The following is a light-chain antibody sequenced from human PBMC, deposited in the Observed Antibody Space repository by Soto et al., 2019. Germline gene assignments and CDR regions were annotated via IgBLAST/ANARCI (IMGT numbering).Light chain of an antibody. CDR1: RSDVGGYNY. V-gene: IGLV2-14*01. CDR3: SSYTSSSTYV. J-gene: IGLJ1*01. CDR2: DVS. Sequence: QSALTQPASVSGSPGQSITISCTGTRSDVGGYNYVAWYQQHPGKAPKLMIYDVSNPPSGVSNRFSGSKSGNTASLTISGLQAEDEAAYYCSSYTSSSTYVFGTGTKLTVL.